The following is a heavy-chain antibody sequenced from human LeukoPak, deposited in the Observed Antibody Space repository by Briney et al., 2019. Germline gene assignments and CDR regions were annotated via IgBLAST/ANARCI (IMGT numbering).Heavy chain of an antibody. J-gene: IGHJ5*02. Sequence: GGSLRLSCAASGFTFSSYSMNWDRQAPGKGLEWVSSISSNSCIYYADSVKGRFTISRGNAKNSLYLQMNSLRAEDTAVYYCARAPTIVVGPTWGQGTLVTVSS. D-gene: IGHD2-2*01. CDR2: ISSNSCI. CDR1: GFTFSSYS. CDR3: ARAPTIVVGPT. V-gene: IGHV3-21*01.